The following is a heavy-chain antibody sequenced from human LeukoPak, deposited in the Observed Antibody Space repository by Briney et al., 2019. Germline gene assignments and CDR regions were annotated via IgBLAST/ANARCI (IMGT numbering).Heavy chain of an antibody. CDR2: IIPIFGTA. CDR3: ARGTITMVRGVPQIAAYYFDY. D-gene: IGHD3-10*01. V-gene: IGHV1-69*05. CDR1: GGTFSSYA. J-gene: IGHJ4*02. Sequence: SVKVSCKASGGTFSSYAISWVRQAPGQGLERMGGIIPIFGTANYAQKFQGRVTITTDESTSTAYMELSSLRSEDTAVYYCARGTITMVRGVPQIAAYYFDYWGQGTLVTVSS.